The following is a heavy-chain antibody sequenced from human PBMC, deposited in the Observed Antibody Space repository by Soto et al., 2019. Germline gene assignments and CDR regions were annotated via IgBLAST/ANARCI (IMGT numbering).Heavy chain of an antibody. CDR2: IYWDDSK. Sequence: QITLKESGPTLVKPTETLTLTCTFSGFSLNTPDLGVGWIRQPPGKALEWLAIIYWDDSKNYSPSLKSRLTIPXDTSKNQVVLTVTDMDPVDTATYYCAQKGRGYFDYWGQGTLVTVSS. J-gene: IGHJ4*02. CDR1: GFSLNTPDLG. D-gene: IGHD3-10*01. CDR3: AQKGRGYFDY. V-gene: IGHV2-5*02.